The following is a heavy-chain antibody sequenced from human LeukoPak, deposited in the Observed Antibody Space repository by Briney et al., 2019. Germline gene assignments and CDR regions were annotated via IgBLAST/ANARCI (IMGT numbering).Heavy chain of an antibody. CDR1: GFTFSSYG. Sequence: GGSLRLSCAASGFTFSSYGMHWVRQAPGKGLEWVAVIPYDGSNKYYADSVKGRFTISRDNSKNTLYLQMNSLRAEDTAVYYCAKDAGPLGYCSGGSCYPVDYWGQGTLVTVSS. V-gene: IGHV3-30*18. D-gene: IGHD2-15*01. J-gene: IGHJ4*02. CDR2: IPYDGSNK. CDR3: AKDAGPLGYCSGGSCYPVDY.